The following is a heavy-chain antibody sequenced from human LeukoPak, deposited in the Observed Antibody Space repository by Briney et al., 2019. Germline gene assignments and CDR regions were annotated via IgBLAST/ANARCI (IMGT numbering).Heavy chain of an antibody. CDR1: GFTFSDYY. V-gene: IGHV3-11*01. D-gene: IGHD3-22*01. CDR2: ISSSGSTI. Sequence: GGSLRLSCAASGFTFSDYYMSWIRQAPGKGLEWVSYISSSGSTIYYADSVKGRFTISRDNAKNSLYLQMNSLRAEETAVYYCASSLVVSYGMDVWGQGTTVTVSS. J-gene: IGHJ6*02. CDR3: ASSLVVSYGMDV.